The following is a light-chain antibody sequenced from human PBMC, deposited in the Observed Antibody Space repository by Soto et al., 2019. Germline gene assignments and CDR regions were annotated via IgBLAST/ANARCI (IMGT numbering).Light chain of an antibody. CDR1: QNINNN. J-gene: IGKJ2*01. CDR2: GAS. CDR3: QQYNEWPPMYT. Sequence: ETVMTQSPAILSVSPGDRATLSCRASQNINNNLAWYQHKPGQAPRLIIYGASNRATGIPARFSGSGSRSEFTLTISSLQSEDFAVYHCQQYNEWPPMYTFGQGTKLEIK. V-gene: IGKV3-15*01.